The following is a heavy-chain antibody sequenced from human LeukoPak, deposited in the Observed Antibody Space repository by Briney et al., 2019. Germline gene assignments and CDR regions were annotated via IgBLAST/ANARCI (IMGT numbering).Heavy chain of an antibody. D-gene: IGHD6-25*01. CDR3: GRQLPTAEADTRGYFDC. V-gene: IGHV4-39*01. J-gene: IGHJ4*01. CDR1: SDSICNANYY. CDR2: IFYGGSN. Sequence: PSETLSLTSVVPSDSICNANYYWGWISQAPGECLECIARIFYGGSNHYNPFLKTRAPTSVATSKTQFFLKLTSVNAATAAIIYCGRQLPTAEADTRGYFDCRGQATVVTVSS.